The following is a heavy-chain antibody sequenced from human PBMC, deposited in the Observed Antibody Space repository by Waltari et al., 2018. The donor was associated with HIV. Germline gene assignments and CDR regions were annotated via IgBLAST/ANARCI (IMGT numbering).Heavy chain of an antibody. CDR2: IIPMFGTA. Sequence: QVQLAQSGAEVKKTGSSVKVSCKASGGTFRRYTINWVRQAPGQGLEWMGGIIPMFGTANYAQKFQGRVTITADESTSTFYMELSSLRSDDTAVYYCARERGRYSESYYQSFDIWGQGTMVTVS. D-gene: IGHD1-26*01. CDR1: GGTFRRYT. J-gene: IGHJ3*02. V-gene: IGHV1-69*01. CDR3: ARERGRYSESYYQSFDI.